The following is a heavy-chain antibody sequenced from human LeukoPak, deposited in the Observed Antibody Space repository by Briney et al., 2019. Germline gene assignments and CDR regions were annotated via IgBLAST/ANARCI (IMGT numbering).Heavy chain of an antibody. CDR3: AKDRSYYDSSGFFDY. V-gene: IGHV3-23*01. CDR2: ISGGGSP. J-gene: IGHJ4*02. Sequence: PGGSLRLSCAASGFTFSSYAMSWVRQAPGKGLEWVSAISGGGSPYSADSVKGRFTISRDNSKNTLYLQMNSLRAEDTAVYYCAKDRSYYDSSGFFDYWGQGTLVTVSS. D-gene: IGHD3-22*01. CDR1: GFTFSSYA.